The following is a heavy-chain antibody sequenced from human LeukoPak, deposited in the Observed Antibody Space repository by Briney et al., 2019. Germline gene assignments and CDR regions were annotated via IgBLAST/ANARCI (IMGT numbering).Heavy chain of an antibody. CDR2: VTRSGGTT. J-gene: IGHJ4*02. V-gene: IGHV3-23*01. CDR1: GFTFSSYA. D-gene: IGHD2-21*01. Sequence: GGSLRLSCAASGFTFSSYAMSWVRQAPGKGLQWVSTVTRSGGTTYYADSVKGRFTISRDNSKNTLYLQMNSLRDEDTAVYYCANAHCYENSGPVDYWGQGTLVTVSS. CDR3: ANAHCYENSGPVDY.